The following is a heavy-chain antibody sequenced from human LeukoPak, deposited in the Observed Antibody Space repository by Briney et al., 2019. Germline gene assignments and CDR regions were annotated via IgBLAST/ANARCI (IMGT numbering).Heavy chain of an antibody. V-gene: IGHV5-51*01. CDR1: GYTFTKYW. Sequence: GESLKISCQASGYTFTKYWIGWVRQMPGKGLEWMGVIHPGDSDTIYSPSFEGQVTMSAATSRSTAYLQWRSLKASDTAMYYCTRTREWDRPDDTWGQGTLVTVSS. J-gene: IGHJ5*02. CDR2: IHPGDSDT. D-gene: IGHD1-26*01. CDR3: TRTREWDRPDDT.